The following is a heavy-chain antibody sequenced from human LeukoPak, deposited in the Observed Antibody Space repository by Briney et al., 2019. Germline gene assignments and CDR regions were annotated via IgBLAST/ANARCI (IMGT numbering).Heavy chain of an antibody. CDR2: INYSGST. V-gene: IGHV4-59*01. CDR3: AREVAAAAPFAY. CDR1: GGSISSYF. D-gene: IGHD6-13*01. J-gene: IGHJ4*02. Sequence: SETLSLTCTVSGGSISSYFWSWIRQPPGKGLEWIGYINYSGSTKYNPSLKSRVTISVDRSKNQFSLKLSSVTAADTAIYYCAREVAAAAPFAYWGQGTLVTVSS.